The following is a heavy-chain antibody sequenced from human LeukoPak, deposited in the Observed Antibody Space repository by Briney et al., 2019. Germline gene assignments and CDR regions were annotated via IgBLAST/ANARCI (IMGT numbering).Heavy chain of an antibody. V-gene: IGHV4-39*07. CDR1: GGSISGSSYY. CDR2: INHSGST. J-gene: IGHJ5*02. D-gene: IGHD2-15*01. CDR3: ARARYCSGGSCFPRYWFDP. Sequence: PSETLSLTCTVSGGSISGSSYYWGWIRQPPGKGLEWIGEINHSGSTNYNPSLKSRVTISVDTSKNQFSLKLSSVTAADTAVYYCARARYCSGGSCFPRYWFDPWGQGTLVTVSS.